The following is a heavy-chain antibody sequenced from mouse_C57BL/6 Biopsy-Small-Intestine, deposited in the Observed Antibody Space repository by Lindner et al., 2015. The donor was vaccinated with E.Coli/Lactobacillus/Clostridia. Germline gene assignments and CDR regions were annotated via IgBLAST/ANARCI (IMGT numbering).Heavy chain of an antibody. V-gene: IGHV1S134*01. CDR1: GYTFTNHG. D-gene: IGHD1-1*01. CDR2: ISAFNGKT. CDR3: ARGAYALRDAFDV. J-gene: IGHJ1*01. Sequence: SVKVSCKTSGYTFTNHGIIWVRQAPGQGLEWMGWISAFNGKTHYSQKFQARLTMTTETSSTTAYLELKSLISDDTAVYYCARGAYALRDAFDVWGQGTMVTVSS.